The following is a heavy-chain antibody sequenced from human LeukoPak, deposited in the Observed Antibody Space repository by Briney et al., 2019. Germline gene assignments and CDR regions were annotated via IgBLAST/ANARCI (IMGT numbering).Heavy chain of an antibody. J-gene: IGHJ3*02. Sequence: GESLKISCKGSGYTFTSYWIGWVRQLPGKGLEWMGIIFPSDSDTRYSPSFQGHVTISADKSISTAYLQWSSLRASDTAMYYCAVTLTTAPGRAFDIWGQGTLVTVS. V-gene: IGHV5-51*01. D-gene: IGHD4-17*01. CDR2: IFPSDSDT. CDR3: AVTLTTAPGRAFDI. CDR1: GYTFTSYW.